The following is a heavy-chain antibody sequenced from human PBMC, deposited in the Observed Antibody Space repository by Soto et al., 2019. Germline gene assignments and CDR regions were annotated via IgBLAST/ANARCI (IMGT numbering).Heavy chain of an antibody. V-gene: IGHV3-7*01. J-gene: IGHJ5*02. CDR2: MDQDGSET. CDR3: VCGGTSFIS. Sequence: EVQLVESGGGLVQPGGSLRLSCAASGFTVSTYWMTWVRQPPGKGLEWVANMDQDGSETYYVDSVGGRFTVSRDNAKNSLKIPMNSLIVEDTAVYYCVCGGTSFISWGQGTLGTVS. CDR1: GFTVSTYW. D-gene: IGHD2-2*01.